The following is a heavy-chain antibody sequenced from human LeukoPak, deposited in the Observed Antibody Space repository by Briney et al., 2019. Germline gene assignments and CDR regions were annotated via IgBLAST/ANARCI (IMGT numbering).Heavy chain of an antibody. D-gene: IGHD2-2*02. V-gene: IGHV3-30*02. CDR1: GFTFDDFG. CDR3: AKMMGYCSSTSCYTRVRSPDY. Sequence: SGGSLRLSCAASGFTFDDFGMHWVRQAPGKGLEWVAFIRYDGSNKYYADSVKGRFTISRDNSKNTLYLQMNSLRAEDTAVYYCAKMMGYCSSTSCYTRVRSPDYWGQGTLVTVSS. J-gene: IGHJ4*02. CDR2: IRYDGSNK.